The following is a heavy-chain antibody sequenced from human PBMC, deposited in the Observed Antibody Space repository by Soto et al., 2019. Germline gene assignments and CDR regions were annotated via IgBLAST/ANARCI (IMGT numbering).Heavy chain of an antibody. D-gene: IGHD3-16*02. J-gene: IGHJ5*02. CDR3: AKHRSPLAP. CDR1: GDSVSINSAA. Sequence: PSQPLSLTCVISGDSVSINSAAWNWIRQSPARGLEWLGRTYYRSKWYSYYAPSVKSRITSKPDTSKNQFSLQLNSVTPEETAVYYCAKHRSPLAPWGQRSLVTVSS. V-gene: IGHV6-1*01. CDR2: TYYRSKWYS.